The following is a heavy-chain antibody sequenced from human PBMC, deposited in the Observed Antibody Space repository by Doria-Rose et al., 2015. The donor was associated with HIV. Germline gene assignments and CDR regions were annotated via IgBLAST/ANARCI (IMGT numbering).Heavy chain of an antibody. V-gene: IGHV3-30-3*01. CDR1: GFTLSLYG. Sequence: GGGVVQPGRSLRLSCAASGFTLSLYGIHWVRQAPGKGLKWVALISYDGSKEYYADSVKGRFTISRDNSKNILYLQMNSLRAEDTAVYYCARVHSGYDPPAEYYGMDVWGQGTTVTVS. D-gene: IGHD5-12*01. CDR2: ISYDGSKE. CDR3: ARVHSGYDPPAEYYGMDV. J-gene: IGHJ6*02.